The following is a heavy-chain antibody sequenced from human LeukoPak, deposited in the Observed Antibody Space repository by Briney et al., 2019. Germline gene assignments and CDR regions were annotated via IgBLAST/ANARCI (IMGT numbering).Heavy chain of an antibody. CDR3: GKTDIYFNPIDY. V-gene: IGHV4-4*02. Sequence: SETLPLTCAVSGVSISSSEWWIWVRQPPGQGLEWIGEIHRDGRTRYNPSLQTRVTMSIDYSKNQISLEVTSVTAADTAIYYCGKTDIYFNPIDYWGPGSLVTVSS. J-gene: IGHJ4*02. CDR2: IHRDGRT. CDR1: GVSISSSEW. D-gene: IGHD3-9*01.